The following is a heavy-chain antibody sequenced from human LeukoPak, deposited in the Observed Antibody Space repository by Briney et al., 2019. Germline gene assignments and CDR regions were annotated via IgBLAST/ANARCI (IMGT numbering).Heavy chain of an antibody. CDR3: ARGPEQRGNWFDP. CDR1: GGTFSSYA. J-gene: IGHJ5*02. D-gene: IGHD1/OR15-1a*01. Sequence: SVKVSCKASGGTFSSYAISWVRQAPGQGLEWMGGIIPIFGTANYAQKFQGRVTITADESTSTAYMELSSLRSEDTAVYYCARGPEQRGNWFDPWGQGTLVTVSS. V-gene: IGHV1-69*13. CDR2: IIPIFGTA.